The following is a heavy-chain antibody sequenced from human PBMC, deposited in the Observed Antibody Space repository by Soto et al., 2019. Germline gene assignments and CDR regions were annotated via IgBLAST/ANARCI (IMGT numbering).Heavy chain of an antibody. CDR2: IMPLFNAV. Sequence: SVKVSCKASAGTFSSSAFSWVRQAPGQGLEWVGDIMPLFNAVNYAQKFQGRVTITADESTGTVYMDLSSLRSDDTAVYYCASGNHATFGGLPVYYYYGMDVWGQGTTVTVSS. J-gene: IGHJ6*02. D-gene: IGHD3-16*01. V-gene: IGHV1-69*13. CDR3: ASGNHATFGGLPVYYYYGMDV. CDR1: AGTFSSSA.